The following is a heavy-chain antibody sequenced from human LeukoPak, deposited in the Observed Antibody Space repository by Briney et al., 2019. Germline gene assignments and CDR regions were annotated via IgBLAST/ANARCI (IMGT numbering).Heavy chain of an antibody. Sequence: ASVKVSCKASGYTLTSNHMHWVRQAPGQGLEWMGIINADGSTTTDAQKFQGRVTMTRDTSTSTVYMKLSSLRSEDTAIYYCARDGSRQQPYAFDVWGQGTMVTVSS. CDR2: INADGSTT. CDR1: GYTLTSNH. J-gene: IGHJ3*01. CDR3: ARDGSRQQPYAFDV. V-gene: IGHV1-46*01. D-gene: IGHD6-13*01.